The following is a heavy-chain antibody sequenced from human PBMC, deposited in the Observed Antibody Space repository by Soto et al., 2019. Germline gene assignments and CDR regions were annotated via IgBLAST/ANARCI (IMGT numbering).Heavy chain of an antibody. CDR3: AKDHSGWFDY. V-gene: IGHV3-30*18. J-gene: IGHJ4*02. CDR1: GFTFSSYG. Sequence: QVQLVESGGGVVQPGRSLRLSCAASGFTFSSYGMHWVRQAPGKGLEWVAVISYDGSNKYYADSVKGRFTISRDNSKNTLYLQMNSLRAEDTAVYYCAKDHSGWFDYWGQRTLVTVSS. CDR2: ISYDGSNK. D-gene: IGHD6-19*01.